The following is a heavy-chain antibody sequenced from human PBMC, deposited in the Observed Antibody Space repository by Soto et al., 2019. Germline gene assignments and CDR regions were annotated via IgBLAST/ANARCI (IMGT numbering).Heavy chain of an antibody. CDR1: GYTFTSYG. Sequence: ASVKVSCKASGYTFTSYGISWVRQAPGQGLEWMGWISAYNGNTNYAQKLQGRVTMTTDTSTSTAYMELRSLRSDDTAVYYCARDLKVAYCGGDCSTRWFDPWGQGTMVTVYS. CDR3: ARDLKVAYCGGDCSTRWFDP. J-gene: IGHJ5*02. D-gene: IGHD2-21*02. V-gene: IGHV1-18*01. CDR2: ISAYNGNT.